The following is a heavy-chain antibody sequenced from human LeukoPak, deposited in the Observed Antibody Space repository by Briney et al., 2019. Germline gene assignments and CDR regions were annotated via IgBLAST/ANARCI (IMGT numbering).Heavy chain of an antibody. CDR3: ARDPSGIAAAVDFQH. J-gene: IGHJ1*01. V-gene: IGHV3-21*01. CDR2: ISSSSSYI. D-gene: IGHD6-13*01. CDR1: GFTFSSYS. Sequence: GGSLRLSCAASGFTFSSYSMNWVRQAPGKGLEWVSSISSSSSYIYYADSVKGRFTISRDNAKNSLYLQMNSLRAEDTAVYYCARDPSGIAAAVDFQHWGQGTLVTVSS.